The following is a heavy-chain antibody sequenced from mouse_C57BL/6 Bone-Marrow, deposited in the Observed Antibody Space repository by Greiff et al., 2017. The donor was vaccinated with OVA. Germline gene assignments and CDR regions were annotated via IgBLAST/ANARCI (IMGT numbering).Heavy chain of an antibody. J-gene: IGHJ3*01. D-gene: IGHD5-1*01. CDR2: IYPGSGNT. CDR3: ARERVLTY. Sequence: QVQLQQSGAELVRPGASVKLSCKASGYTFTDYYINWVKQRPGQGLEWIARIYPGSGNTYYNEKFKGKATLTAEKSSSTAYMQLSSLTSEDSAVYCCARERVLTYWGQGTLVTVSA. CDR1: GYTFTDYY. V-gene: IGHV1-76*01.